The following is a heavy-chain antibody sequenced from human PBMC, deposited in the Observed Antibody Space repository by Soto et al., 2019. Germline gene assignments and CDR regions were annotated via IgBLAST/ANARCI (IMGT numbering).Heavy chain of an antibody. CDR2: INHSGST. J-gene: IGHJ6*02. D-gene: IGHD2-2*01. Sequence: SETLSLTCAVYGGSFSGYYWSWIRQPPGKGLEWIGEINHSGSTNYNPSLKSRVTISVDTSKNQFSLKLSSVTAADTAVYYCARRRVPAATNYYYYYYYGMDVWGQGTTVTVSS. CDR1: GGSFSGYY. CDR3: ARRRVPAATNYYYYYYYGMDV. V-gene: IGHV4-34*01.